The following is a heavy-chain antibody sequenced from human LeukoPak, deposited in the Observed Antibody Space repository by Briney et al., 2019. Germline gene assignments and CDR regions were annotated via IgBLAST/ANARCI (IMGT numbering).Heavy chain of an antibody. CDR1: GYTLTSYG. V-gene: IGHV1-18*01. Sequence: ASVKVSCKASGYTLTSYGISWVRQAPGQGLEWMGCTSAYNGQTNYAQKFQARVTMTTDTSTTTAYMELRNLRSDDTAVYYCARGSDYYTPSGAHYYYMDVWGKGTTVTVSS. CDR2: TSAYNGQT. D-gene: IGHD3-10*01. CDR3: ARGSDYYTPSGAHYYYMDV. J-gene: IGHJ6*03.